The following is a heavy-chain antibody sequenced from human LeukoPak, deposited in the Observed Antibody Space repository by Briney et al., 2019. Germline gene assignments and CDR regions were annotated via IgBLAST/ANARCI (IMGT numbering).Heavy chain of an antibody. CDR3: ARSYLVFNWFDP. CDR1: GYIFTSYG. D-gene: IGHD2-8*01. Sequence: ASVKVSCKASGYIFTSYGISWVRQAPGQGLEWMGGVMPIFGKTNYTQNWQGRVTFTTNESTNTAYMELSGLRSDDTAVYYCARSYLVFNWFDPWGQGTLVTVSS. CDR2: VMPIFGKT. V-gene: IGHV1-69*05. J-gene: IGHJ5*02.